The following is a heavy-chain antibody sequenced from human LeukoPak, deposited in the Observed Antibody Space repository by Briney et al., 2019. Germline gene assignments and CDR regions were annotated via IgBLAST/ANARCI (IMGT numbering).Heavy chain of an antibody. CDR1: GFTFSNAW. J-gene: IGHJ6*04. D-gene: IGHD1-26*01. V-gene: IGHV3-15*01. Sequence: GGSLRLSCAASGFTFSNAWMSWVRQAPGKGLEWVGPIKSKTDGGTTDYAAPVKGRFTISRDDSKNTLYLQMNSLKTEDTAVYYCTTVSYYGPGGMDVWGKGTTVTVSS. CDR2: IKSKTDGGTT. CDR3: TTVSYYGPGGMDV.